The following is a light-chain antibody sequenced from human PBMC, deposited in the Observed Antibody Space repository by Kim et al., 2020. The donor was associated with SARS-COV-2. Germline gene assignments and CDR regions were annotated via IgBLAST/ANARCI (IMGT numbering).Light chain of an antibody. CDR1: QGIGTY. J-gene: IGKJ1*01. V-gene: IGKV1-9*01. CDR3: QQLNTNPPTWT. Sequence: VGDKVTVTCRASQGIGTYLAGYQQQPGKAPKLLIYAASTLPSGVPSRFSGSGSETQFTLTISGLQPEDVATYYCQQLNTNPPTWTFGPGTKVDIK. CDR2: AAS.